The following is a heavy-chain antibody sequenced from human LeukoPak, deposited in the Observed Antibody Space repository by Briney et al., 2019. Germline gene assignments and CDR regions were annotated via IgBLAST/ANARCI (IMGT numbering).Heavy chain of an antibody. CDR2: IYTSGST. D-gene: IGHD3-3*01. CDR3: ARGRNYDFWSGRYYYYMDV. CDR1: GGSFSGYY. Sequence: PSETLSLTCTVPGGSFSGYYWNWVRQAAGKGLEWIGRIYTSGSTHYNPSIKSRVTISVDTSKNQFSLKLSSVTAEDTAVYYCARGRNYDFWSGRYYYYMDVWGKGPTVTVSS. V-gene: IGHV4-4*07. J-gene: IGHJ6*03.